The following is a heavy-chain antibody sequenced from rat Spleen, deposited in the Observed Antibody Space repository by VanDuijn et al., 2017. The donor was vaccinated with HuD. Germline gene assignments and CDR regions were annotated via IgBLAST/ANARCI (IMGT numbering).Heavy chain of an antibody. J-gene: IGHJ2*01. CDR2: ITNSGGSS. Sequence: EVQLVESGGGLVQPGRSLKLSCAASGFIFSNYDMAWVRQAPTKGLEWVASITNSGGSSYCRDSVKGRFTISRDDAKSTLYLQMDSLRSEDTATYYCTRGSTVATVMDAWGQGVMVTVSS. V-gene: IGHV5-27*01. D-gene: IGHD1-8*01. CDR3: TRGSTVATVMDA. CDR1: GFIFSNYD.